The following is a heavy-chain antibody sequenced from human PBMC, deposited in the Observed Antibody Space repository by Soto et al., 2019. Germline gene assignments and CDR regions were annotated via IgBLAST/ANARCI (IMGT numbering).Heavy chain of an antibody. CDR3: ARPKGSYSSGYYYFDY. D-gene: IGHD6-19*01. Sequence: SVKVSCKASGYTFSTYAICWVRQAPGQGLEWMGAIIPLFGTADYAQKFQGRVTITADESTSTAYMELSSLRSEDTAVYYCARPKGSYSSGYYYFDYWGQGTLVTVSS. CDR2: IIPLFGTA. J-gene: IGHJ4*02. V-gene: IGHV1-69*13. CDR1: GYTFSTYA.